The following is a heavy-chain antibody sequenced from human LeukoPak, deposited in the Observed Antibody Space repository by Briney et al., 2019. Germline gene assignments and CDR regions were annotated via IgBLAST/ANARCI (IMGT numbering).Heavy chain of an antibody. Sequence: GGSLRLSCAASGFIFRDFAMSLVRQAPGKGPEWVSAINGSGDSTYYADSVKGRFTISRDNSKNTLYVEMNTLRAEDTAVYYCAKWGDYDILTGYYVSDFWGQGTLVTVSS. V-gene: IGHV3-23*01. D-gene: IGHD3-9*01. J-gene: IGHJ4*02. CDR3: AKWGDYDILTGYYVSDF. CDR1: GFIFRDFA. CDR2: INGSGDST.